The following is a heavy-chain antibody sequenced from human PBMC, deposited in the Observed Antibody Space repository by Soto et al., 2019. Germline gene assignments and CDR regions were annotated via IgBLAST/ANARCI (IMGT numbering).Heavy chain of an antibody. Sequence: GGSLRLSCAASGFTFSSYAMSWVRQAPGKGLEWVSIISDSGDNIYYADSVKGRFTISRDNSKNTLYLQMNSLRAEDTAVYYCAKDEILVARTVYYYGMDVWGQGTTVTVSS. D-gene: IGHD6-19*01. CDR1: GFTFSSYA. CDR2: ISDSGDNI. V-gene: IGHV3-23*01. CDR3: AKDEILVARTVYYYGMDV. J-gene: IGHJ6*02.